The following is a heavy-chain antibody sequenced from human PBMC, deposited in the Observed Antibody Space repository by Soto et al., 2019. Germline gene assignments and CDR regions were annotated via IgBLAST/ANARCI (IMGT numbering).Heavy chain of an antibody. D-gene: IGHD2-15*01. CDR3: AREVVEGRSVWLDP. V-gene: IGHV1-8*01. Sequence: QGLLVRSGTEWRKPGASVPVSGRAPGFSFTRNNIPWVRQAPGLGFQWLGWMNTNLNATDSPNAFRGRVFMTWNTSISTAYLEVRELKYDDTAIYYCAREVVEGRSVWLDPWGQGTLVSVSS. CDR2: MNTNLNAT. CDR1: GFSFTRNN. J-gene: IGHJ5*02.